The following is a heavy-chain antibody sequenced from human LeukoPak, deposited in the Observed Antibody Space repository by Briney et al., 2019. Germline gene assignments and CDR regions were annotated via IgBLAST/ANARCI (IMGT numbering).Heavy chain of an antibody. D-gene: IGHD3-10*01. CDR1: GGSFSGYY. J-gene: IGHJ4*02. CDR3: ATLTYYYGSGSYERYGYYFDY. V-gene: IGHV4-34*01. CDR2: INHSGTT. Sequence: SETLSLTCAVYGGSFSGYYWSWIRQPPGKGLEWIGEINHSGTTNYNPSLKSRVTMSVDTSKNQFSLKLSSVTAADTAVYYCATLTYYYGSGSYERYGYYFDYWGQGTLVTVSS.